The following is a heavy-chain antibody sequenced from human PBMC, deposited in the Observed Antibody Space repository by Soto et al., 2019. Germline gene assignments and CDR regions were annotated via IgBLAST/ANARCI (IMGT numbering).Heavy chain of an antibody. CDR3: VRARRARYHNYGFFYYYGMEV. CDR2: ISLTSSTM. Sequence: LVQSGGHLVQPGGSLRLSCDGSGFNFSDYSMSWVRQSPGKGLEWLSYISLTSSTMYYSASVRGRFTIYRDNAKNSLKLQMDSLRDEDKAVYYCVRARRARYHNYGFFYYYGMEVWGQGTTVTVSS. V-gene: IGHV3-48*02. CDR1: GFNFSDYS. J-gene: IGHJ6*02. D-gene: IGHD3-16*01.